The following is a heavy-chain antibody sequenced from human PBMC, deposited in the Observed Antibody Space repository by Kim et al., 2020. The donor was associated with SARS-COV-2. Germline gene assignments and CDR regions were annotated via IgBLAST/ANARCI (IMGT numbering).Heavy chain of an antibody. V-gene: IGHV3-15*01. CDR2: LTSKASGGTA. D-gene: IGHD2-2*01. J-gene: IGHJ4*02. CDR1: GFTVTNTW. Sequence: GGSLRLSCAVSGFTVTNTWMSWVRQPPGKGLEWVGRLTSKASGGTADYAAPVKGRFTISRDDSKNMFFLEMSSLKTEDTALYYCAGGGSNFGYLGQGTLVTVSS. CDR3: AGGGSNFGY.